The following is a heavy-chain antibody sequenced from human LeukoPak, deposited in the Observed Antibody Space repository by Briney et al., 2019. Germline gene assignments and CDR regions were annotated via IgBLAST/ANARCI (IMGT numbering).Heavy chain of an antibody. V-gene: IGHV4-39*07. D-gene: IGHD3-22*01. J-gene: IGHJ2*01. Sequence: SETLSLTCTVSGGSISSSSYYWGWIRQPPGKGLEWLGSLHYSGSTYYNPSLKSRVTISVDTSKNQFSLKLSSVTAADTAVYYCAREYYYDSSGYYYWYFDLWGRGTLVTVSS. CDR2: LHYSGST. CDR1: GGSISSSSYY. CDR3: AREYYYDSSGYYYWYFDL.